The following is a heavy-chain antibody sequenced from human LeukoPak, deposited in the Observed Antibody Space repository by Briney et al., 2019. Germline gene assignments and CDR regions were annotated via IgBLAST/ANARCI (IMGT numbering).Heavy chain of an antibody. J-gene: IGHJ4*02. V-gene: IGHV3-74*01. Sequence: GGSLSLSCPPFGLTFIASWMHGSGQVPGKGLVWVSRIDSDGISTKYADSVKGRFPISRDNAKRSLYMQTENLRADDTAVYYCGRRVDYWGQGTLVTVSS. CDR3: GRRVDY. CDR2: IDSDGIST. CDR1: GLTFIASW.